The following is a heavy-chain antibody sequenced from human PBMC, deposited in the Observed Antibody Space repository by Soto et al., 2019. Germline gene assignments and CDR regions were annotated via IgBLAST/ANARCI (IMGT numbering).Heavy chain of an antibody. J-gene: IGHJ4*02. CDR1: GFTFSRYS. CDR2: ISSTTNYI. CDR3: ARESEDLTSNFDY. V-gene: IGHV3-21*01. Sequence: GWSLRLSCAASGFTFSRYSMNWVRQAPGKGLEWVSSISSTTNYIYYADSMKGRFTVSRDNAKNSVYLEMNSLSAEDTAVYYCARESEDLTSNFDYWGQGTLVTVSS.